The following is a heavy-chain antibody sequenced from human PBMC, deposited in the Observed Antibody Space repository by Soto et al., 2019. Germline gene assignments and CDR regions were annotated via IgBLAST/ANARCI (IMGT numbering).Heavy chain of an antibody. V-gene: IGHV3-33*01. CDR3: ARDGDVNTGFGKDY. D-gene: IGHD3-16*01. CDR1: VFTFSSYG. Sequence: LRLSCAASVFTFSSYGMHWVRQAPGKGLEWVAFIWHDGGNKFYAESVKGRFTISRDNSKNTLYLQMTSLSAEDTAMYYCARDGDVNTGFGKDYWGQGTLVTVSS. J-gene: IGHJ4*02. CDR2: IWHDGGNK.